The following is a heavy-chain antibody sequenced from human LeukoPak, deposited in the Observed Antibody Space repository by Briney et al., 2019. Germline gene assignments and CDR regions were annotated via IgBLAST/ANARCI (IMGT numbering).Heavy chain of an antibody. Sequence: KPSHTLSLTCTVSGRPISSSYYYSAWIRQPPRKGLEWIWAIYYSGTTYYNPSLESRVTISGDTSKNQFSLKLTSVTAADTAVYYCARHKMGTTRLYYFDYWGQGTLVTVSS. CDR1: GRPISSSYYY. CDR2: IYYSGTT. V-gene: IGHV4-39*01. CDR3: ARHKMGTTRLYYFDY. D-gene: IGHD1-26*01. J-gene: IGHJ4*02.